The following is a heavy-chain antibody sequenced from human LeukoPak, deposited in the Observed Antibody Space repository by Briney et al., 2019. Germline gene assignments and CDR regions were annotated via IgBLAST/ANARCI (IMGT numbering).Heavy chain of an antibody. CDR3: ARGREWNYYAHYYGMDV. CDR1: GYTFTDYY. Sequence: ASVKVSCKASGYTFTDYYMHWVRQAPGQGLEWMAWINPNSGATTYAQKFQGRVTMTRDTSISTAYMELSRPTSDDTAVYYCARGREWNYYAHYYGMDVWGQGTTVTVSS. J-gene: IGHJ6*02. CDR2: INPNSGAT. D-gene: IGHD3-10*01. V-gene: IGHV1-2*02.